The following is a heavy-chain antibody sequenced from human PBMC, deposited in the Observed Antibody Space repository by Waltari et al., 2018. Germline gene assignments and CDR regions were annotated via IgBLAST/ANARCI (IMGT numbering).Heavy chain of an antibody. D-gene: IGHD3-3*01. V-gene: IGHV1-2*02. CDR1: GYTFTGYY. CDR3: ARDRRAIFGVTYNWFDP. Sequence: QVQLVQSGAEVKKPGASVKVSCKASGYTFTGYYKHWVRQAPGQGLEWMGWINPNSGGTNYAQKFQGRVTMTRDTSISTAYMELSRLRSDDTAVYYCARDRRAIFGVTYNWFDPWGQGTLVTVSS. CDR2: INPNSGGT. J-gene: IGHJ5*02.